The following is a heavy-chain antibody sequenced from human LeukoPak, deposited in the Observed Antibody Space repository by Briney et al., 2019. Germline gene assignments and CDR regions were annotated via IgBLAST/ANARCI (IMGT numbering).Heavy chain of an antibody. CDR3: ARDLLEWLHYFDY. J-gene: IGHJ4*02. Sequence: GSLILSCAASGFTFSSYWMSWVRQAPGKGLEWVANIKQDGSEKYYVDSVKGRFTISRDNAKNSLYLQMNSLRAEDTAVYYCARDLLEWLHYFDYWGQGTLVTVSS. D-gene: IGHD3-3*01. V-gene: IGHV3-7*01. CDR1: GFTFSSYW. CDR2: IKQDGSEK.